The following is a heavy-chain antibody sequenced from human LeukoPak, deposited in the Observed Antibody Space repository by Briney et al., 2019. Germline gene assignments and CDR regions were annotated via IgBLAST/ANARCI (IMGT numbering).Heavy chain of an antibody. J-gene: IGHJ4*02. CDR1: EFTFSSYS. CDR2: ISDGGGST. D-gene: IGHD6-13*01. Sequence: PGGSLRLSCAASEFTFSSYSMNWVRQAPGKGLEWVSVISDGGGSTHYADSVKGRFTISRDNSKNMLYLQMNSLRAEDTAVYYCAKAESSSWTYYFDYWGQGTLVTVSS. CDR3: AKAESSSWTYYFDY. V-gene: IGHV3-23*01.